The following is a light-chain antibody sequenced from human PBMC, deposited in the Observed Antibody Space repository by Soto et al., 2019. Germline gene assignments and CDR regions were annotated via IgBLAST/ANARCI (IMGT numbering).Light chain of an antibody. CDR3: QQYDSSPRT. Sequence: EVVLTQSPATLSLSPGERATLSCRASQSVSSNYLAWYQQKPGQAPRLLIYGASTRASAIPDRFSGSGSGTDFTLTISRLDPEDFAVYYCQQYDSSPRTFGGGTKVEIK. J-gene: IGKJ4*01. CDR2: GAS. CDR1: QSVSSNY. V-gene: IGKV3-20*01.